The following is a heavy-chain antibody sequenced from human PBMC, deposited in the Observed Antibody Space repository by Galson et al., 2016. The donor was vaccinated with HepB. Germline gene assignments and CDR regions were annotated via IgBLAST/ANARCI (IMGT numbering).Heavy chain of an antibody. V-gene: IGHV1-46*01. CDR2: INPSAGGT. CDR3: ARHWGRNGYSFDY. J-gene: IGHJ4*02. Sequence: QGLEWMGIINPSAGGTSYAQELQDRVTMTRDTSTSTVYMELRSLTSEDTAVYYCARHWGRNGYSFDYWGQGSLVTVSS. D-gene: IGHD5-24*01.